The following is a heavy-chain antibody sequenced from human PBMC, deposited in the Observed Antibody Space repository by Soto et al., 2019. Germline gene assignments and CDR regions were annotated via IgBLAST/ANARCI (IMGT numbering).Heavy chain of an antibody. V-gene: IGHV1-69*13. Sequence: GASVKVSCKASGGTFSIYAISWVRQAPGQGLEWMGGIIPIFGTANYAQKFQGRVTITADESTSTAYMELSSLRSEDTAVYYCARGGIVVVPAAIDYYYGMDVWGQGTTVTASS. CDR1: GGTFSIYA. D-gene: IGHD2-2*02. J-gene: IGHJ6*02. CDR2: IIPIFGTA. CDR3: ARGGIVVVPAAIDYYYGMDV.